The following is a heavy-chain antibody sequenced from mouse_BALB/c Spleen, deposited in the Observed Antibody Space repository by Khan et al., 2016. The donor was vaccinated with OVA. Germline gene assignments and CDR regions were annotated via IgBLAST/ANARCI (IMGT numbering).Heavy chain of an antibody. CDR1: GDSITSGY. V-gene: IGHV3-8*02. D-gene: IGHD2-14*01. Sequence: EVQLQESGQSKENNSQTLSLTCSVTGDSITSGYWNWIRKFPGNKLEYMGYISYSGSTYYNPSLKSRISITRATSKNQYYLQLNSVTSEDTATYYCARWNYRYDGYFDYWGQGTTLTVSS. J-gene: IGHJ2*01. CDR3: ARWNYRYDGYFDY. CDR2: ISYSGST.